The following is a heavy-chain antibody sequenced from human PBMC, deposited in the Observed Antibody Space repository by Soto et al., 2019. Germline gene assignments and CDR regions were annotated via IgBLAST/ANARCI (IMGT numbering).Heavy chain of an antibody. Sequence: SETLSLTCAGHGGSFSGYCWSWIRRPPGKGLERIGEINHSGSTNYNPSLKSRVTISVDTSTNQFSLKLSSVTAADTAVYYCARGRGGYSGYLTSYYYYGMDVWGQGATVTVSS. CDR1: GGSFSGYC. CDR3: ARGRGGYSGYLTSYYYYGMDV. D-gene: IGHD5-12*01. CDR2: INHSGST. J-gene: IGHJ6*02. V-gene: IGHV4-34*01.